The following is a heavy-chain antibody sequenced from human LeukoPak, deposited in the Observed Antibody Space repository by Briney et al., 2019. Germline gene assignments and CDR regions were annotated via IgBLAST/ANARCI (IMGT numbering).Heavy chain of an antibody. D-gene: IGHD6-6*01. CDR1: GFTFSSYG. J-gene: IGHJ4*02. V-gene: IGHV3-30*02. CDR2: IRYDGSNK. CDR3: AKDPFEYSSTNPDY. Sequence: PGGSLRLSCAASGFTFSSYGMHWVRQAPGKGLEWVAFIRYDGSNKYYADSVKGRFTISRDNSKNTLYLQMNSLRAEDTAVYYCAKDPFEYSSTNPDYGGQGTLVTVSS.